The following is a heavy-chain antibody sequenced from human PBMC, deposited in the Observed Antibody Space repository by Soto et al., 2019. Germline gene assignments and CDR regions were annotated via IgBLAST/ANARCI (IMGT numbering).Heavy chain of an antibody. CDR2: IWYDGSNK. CDR1: GFTFSSYG. V-gene: IGHV3-33*01. CDR3: AREAPYNYYDSSGYLPFDY. J-gene: IGHJ4*02. D-gene: IGHD3-22*01. Sequence: GGSLRLSCAASGFTFSSYGMHWVRQAPGKGLEWVAVIWYDGSNKYYADSVKGRFTISRDNSKNTLYLQMNSLRAEDTAVYYCAREAPYNYYDSSGYLPFDYWGQGTLVTVSS.